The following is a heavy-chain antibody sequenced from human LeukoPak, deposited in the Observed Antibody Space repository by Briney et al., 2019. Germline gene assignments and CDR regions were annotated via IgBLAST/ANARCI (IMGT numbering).Heavy chain of an antibody. CDR1: GYTFTGYY. CDR2: INPNSGGT. D-gene: IGHD6-19*01. Sequence: ASVKVSCKASGYTFTGYYMHWVRQAPGQGLEWMGWINPNSGGTNYAQKFQGRVTMTRDTSIGTAYMELSRLRSDDTAVYYCARGDSSGWYFYYYGMDVWGQGTTVTVSS. CDR3: ARGDSSGWYFYYYGMDV. J-gene: IGHJ6*02. V-gene: IGHV1-2*02.